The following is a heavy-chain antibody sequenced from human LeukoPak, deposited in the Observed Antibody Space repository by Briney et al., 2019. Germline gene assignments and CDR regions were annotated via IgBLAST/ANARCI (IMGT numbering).Heavy chain of an antibody. CDR2: IYYSGST. CDR3: ARELRREYSSSWPNYYYYYYMDV. V-gene: IGHV4-59*01. D-gene: IGHD6-13*01. Sequence: SETLSLTCTVSGGSISSYYWSWIRQPPGKGLEWIGYIYYSGSTNYNPSLKSRVTISVDTSKNQFSLKLSSVTAADTAVYYCARELRREYSSSWPNYYYYYYMDVWGKGTTVTVSS. CDR1: GGSISSYY. J-gene: IGHJ6*03.